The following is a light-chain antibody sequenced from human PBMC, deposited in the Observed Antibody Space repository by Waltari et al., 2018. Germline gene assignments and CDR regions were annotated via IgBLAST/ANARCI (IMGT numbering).Light chain of an antibody. CDR1: SDIHVGSHT. Sequence: QPVLTQSTSLSASPGTSASFTCTLRSDIHVGSHTIYWYQQQPGSPPRYLLRNKLDSGDLLGSGVPRRFSGSTYASSNAGLLLISGLQSDDEADYYCAIWYSRTCVFGGGTKLSVL. CDR3: AIWYSRTCV. CDR2: NKLDSGD. V-gene: IGLV5-39*01. J-gene: IGLJ2*01.